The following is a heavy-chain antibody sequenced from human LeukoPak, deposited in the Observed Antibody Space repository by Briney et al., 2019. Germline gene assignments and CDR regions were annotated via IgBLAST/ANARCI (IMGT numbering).Heavy chain of an antibody. CDR1: GGSFSGYY. D-gene: IGHD6-13*01. CDR2: INHSGST. V-gene: IGHV4-34*01. CDR3: ARSLAAAGKSFDY. J-gene: IGHJ4*02. Sequence: KPSETLSLTCAVYGGSFSGYYWSWIRQPPGKGLEWIGEINHSGSTNYNPSLKSRVTISVDTSKNQFSLKLSSVTAADTAVYYCARSLAAAGKSFDYWGQGTLVTVSS.